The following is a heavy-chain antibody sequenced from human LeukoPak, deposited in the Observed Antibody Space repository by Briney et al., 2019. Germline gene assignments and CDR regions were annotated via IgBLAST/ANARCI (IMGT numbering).Heavy chain of an antibody. CDR1: GFTFSSYS. CDR3: ARVPRMVPAAMSGY. V-gene: IGHV3-48*04. J-gene: IGHJ4*02. Sequence: GGSLRLSCAASGFTFSSYSMNWVRLAPGKGLEWVSYISSSSSTIYYADSVKGRFTISRDNAKNSLYLQMNSLRAEDTAVYYCARVPRMVPAAMSGYWGQGTLVTVSS. CDR2: ISSSSSTI. D-gene: IGHD2-2*01.